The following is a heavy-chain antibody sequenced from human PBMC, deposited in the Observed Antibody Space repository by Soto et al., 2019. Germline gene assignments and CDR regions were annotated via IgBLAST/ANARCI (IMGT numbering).Heavy chain of an antibody. CDR1: VGSISSSSYY. J-gene: IGHJ4*02. CDR2: IYYSGIT. D-gene: IGHD6-25*01. V-gene: IGHV4-39*01. Sequence: QLQLQESGPGLVKPSETLSLTCTVSVGSISSSSYYWGWIRQPPGKGLEWIGNIYYSGITYYNPSLKSRVTMSVDTSKNQFSLKLSSVTAADTAVYYCARQDSRGYDNEVRFGYWGQGTLVTVSS. CDR3: ARQDSRGYDNEVRFGY.